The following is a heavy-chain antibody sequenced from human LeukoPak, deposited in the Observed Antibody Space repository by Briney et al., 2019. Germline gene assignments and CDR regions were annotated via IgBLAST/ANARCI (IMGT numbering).Heavy chain of an antibody. CDR2: IYHSGST. J-gene: IGHJ4*02. CDR3: ARQHSSTSTVDY. CDR1: GYSISSGYY. Sequence: PSETLSLTCAVSGYSISSGYYWGWIRQPPGKGLEWIGSIYHSGSTCYNPSLKSRVTISVDTSKNQFSLKLSSVTAADTAVYYCARQHSSTSTVDYWGQGTLVTVSS. V-gene: IGHV4-38-2*01. D-gene: IGHD2-2*01.